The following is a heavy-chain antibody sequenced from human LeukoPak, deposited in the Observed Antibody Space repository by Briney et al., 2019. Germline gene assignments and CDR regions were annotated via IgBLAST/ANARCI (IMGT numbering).Heavy chain of an antibody. CDR2: INQDGRGI. J-gene: IGHJ4*02. CDR1: GFTFSDVW. CDR3: ARDSYRSLDY. D-gene: IGHD4-11*01. Sequence: GGSLRLSCAASGFTFSDVWMSWVRQAPGKGLEWVANINQDGRGIYYVDSVKGRFSISRDNTNNLLYLQMNSLRAEDTAMHFCARDSYRSLDYWGQGTLVTVSS. V-gene: IGHV3-7*01.